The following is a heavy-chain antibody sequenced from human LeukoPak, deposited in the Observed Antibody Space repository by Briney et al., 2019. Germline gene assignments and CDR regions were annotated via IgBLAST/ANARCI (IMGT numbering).Heavy chain of an antibody. V-gene: IGHV3-21*01. CDR1: GFTFSRFS. CDR2: IYVTGNYI. Sequence: TAGGSLRLSCATSGFTFSRFSFRWVRQAPGKGLEWVASIYVTGNYIYYADSVKSRVTISRDNAKNSVFLQMNSLRVEDTAVYYCAREFNTIGNFDYWGQGALVTVSS. J-gene: IGHJ4*02. D-gene: IGHD1-14*01. CDR3: AREFNTIGNFDY.